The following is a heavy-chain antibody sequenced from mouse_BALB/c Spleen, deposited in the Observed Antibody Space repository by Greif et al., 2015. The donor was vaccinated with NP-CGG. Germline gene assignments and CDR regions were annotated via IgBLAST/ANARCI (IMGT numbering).Heavy chain of an antibody. CDR1: GYTFTSYV. Sequence: EVQLQESGPELVKPGASVKMSCKASGYTFTSYVMHWVKQKPGQGLEWIGYINPYNDGTKYNEKFKGKATLTSDKSSSTAYMELSSLTSEDSAVYYCARPLYDFPYAMYYWRQGTSVTVSS. CDR3: ARPLYDFPYAMYY. CDR2: INPYNDGT. D-gene: IGHD2-4*01. J-gene: IGHJ4*01. V-gene: IGHV1-14*01.